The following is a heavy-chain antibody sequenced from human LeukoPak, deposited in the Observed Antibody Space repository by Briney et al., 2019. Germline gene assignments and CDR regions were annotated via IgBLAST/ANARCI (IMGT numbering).Heavy chain of an antibody. D-gene: IGHD6-19*01. CDR1: GFTFDDYA. CDR3: ARESGYSSGWYDY. Sequence: GRSLRLSCAASGFTFDDYAMHWVRQAPGKGLEWVSGISWNSGSIGYADSVKGRFTISRDNAKNSLYLQMNSLRAEDTAVYYCARESGYSSGWYDYWGQGTLVTVSS. V-gene: IGHV3-9*01. J-gene: IGHJ4*02. CDR2: ISWNSGSI.